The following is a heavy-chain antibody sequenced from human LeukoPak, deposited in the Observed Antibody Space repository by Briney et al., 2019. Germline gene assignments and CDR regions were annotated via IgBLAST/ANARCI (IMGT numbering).Heavy chain of an antibody. D-gene: IGHD6-6*01. V-gene: IGHV4-59*08. CDR3: ARQVEYSSSGGDYYYYYMDV. CDR1: GGAISSFY. CDR2: LYYSGST. J-gene: IGHJ6*03. Sequence: SETLSLTYTVSGGAISSFYWSWIRQTPGQGLEWIGYLYYSGSTNYNPSLNSRVTISVDTSKNQFSLKLSSVTAADTAVYYCARQVEYSSSGGDYYYYYMDVWGKGTTVTVSS.